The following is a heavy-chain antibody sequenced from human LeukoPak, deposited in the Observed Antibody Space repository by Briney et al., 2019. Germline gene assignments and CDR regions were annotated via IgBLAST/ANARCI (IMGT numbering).Heavy chain of an antibody. CDR1: GGSFSGYY. V-gene: IGHV4-59*01. J-gene: IGHJ5*02. CDR2: IRYTGST. CDR3: ARGGYYGSGNDFRFDP. D-gene: IGHD3-10*01. Sequence: SETLSLTCAVYGGSFSGYYWSWIRQSPGKGLECIGYIRYTGSTNYNPSLKSRVTISVETSKNQFSLKLKSVTAADTAVYYCARGGYYGSGNDFRFDPWGQGTLVTVSS.